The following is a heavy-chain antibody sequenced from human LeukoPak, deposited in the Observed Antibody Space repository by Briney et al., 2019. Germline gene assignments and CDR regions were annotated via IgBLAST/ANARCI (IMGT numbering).Heavy chain of an antibody. CDR1: GFTVSSNY. CDR2: LYSGGST. CDR3: ARLNYGDYVMLYNWFDP. J-gene: IGHJ5*02. D-gene: IGHD4-17*01. Sequence: QSGGSLRLSCAASGFTVSSNYMSWVRQAPGKGLEWVSVLYSGGSTYYADSVKGRFTISRDNAKNSLYLQMNSLRAEDTAVYYCARLNYGDYVMLYNWFDPWGQGTLVTVSS. V-gene: IGHV3-53*01.